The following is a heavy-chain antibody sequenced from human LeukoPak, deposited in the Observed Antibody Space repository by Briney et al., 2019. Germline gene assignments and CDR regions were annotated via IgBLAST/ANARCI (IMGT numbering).Heavy chain of an antibody. J-gene: IGHJ4*02. Sequence: PGRSLRLSCAASGFTFSSYGMHWVRQAPGKGLEWVAVIWYDGSNKYYADSVKGRFTISRDNSKNTLYLQMNSLRAEDTAVYYGARDGVGFDYWGQGTLVTVSS. V-gene: IGHV3-33*01. CDR2: IWYDGSNK. CDR3: ARDGVGFDY. CDR1: GFTFSSYG. D-gene: IGHD3-3*01.